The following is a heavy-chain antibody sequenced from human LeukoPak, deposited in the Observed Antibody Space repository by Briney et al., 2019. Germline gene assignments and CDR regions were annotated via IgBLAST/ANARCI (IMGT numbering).Heavy chain of an antibody. J-gene: IGHJ4*02. D-gene: IGHD6-6*01. Sequence: GGSLRLSCAASGFTFSSYAMSWVRQAPGKGLEWVSAISGSGGSTYCADSVKGRFTISRDNSKNTLYLQMNSLRAEDTAVYYCAKGSIAARLRHFDYWGQGTLVTVSS. CDR1: GFTFSSYA. CDR2: ISGSGGST. V-gene: IGHV3-23*01. CDR3: AKGSIAARLRHFDY.